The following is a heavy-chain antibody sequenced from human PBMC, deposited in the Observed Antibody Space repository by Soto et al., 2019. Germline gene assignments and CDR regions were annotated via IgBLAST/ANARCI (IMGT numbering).Heavy chain of an antibody. CDR3: ARLNYYDSSGYYLTPDY. CDR1: GYTFTSYG. CDR2: ISAYNGNT. J-gene: IGHJ4*02. Sequence: ASVKVSCKASGYTFTSYGISWVRQAPGQGLEWMGWISAYNGNTNYAQKLQGRVTMTTDTSTSTAYMELRSLRSDDTAVYYCARLNYYDSSGYYLTPDYWGQGTLVTVSS. V-gene: IGHV1-18*01. D-gene: IGHD3-22*01.